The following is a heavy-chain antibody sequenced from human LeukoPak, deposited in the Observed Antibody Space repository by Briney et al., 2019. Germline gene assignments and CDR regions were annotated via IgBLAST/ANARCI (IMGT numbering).Heavy chain of an antibody. CDR3: ARGKWELPSFDY. D-gene: IGHD1-26*01. V-gene: IGHV1-3*03. Sequence: ASVKVSCKASGYTFTSYAMHWVRQAPGQRLEWMGWINAGNGNTKYSQEFQGRVTITRDTSASTAYMELSSLRSEDMAVYYCARGKWELPSFDYWGQGTLVTVSS. CDR2: INAGNGNT. J-gene: IGHJ4*02. CDR1: GYTFTSYA.